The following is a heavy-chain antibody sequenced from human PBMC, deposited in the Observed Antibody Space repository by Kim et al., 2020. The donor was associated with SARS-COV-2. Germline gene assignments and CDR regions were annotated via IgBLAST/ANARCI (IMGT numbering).Heavy chain of an antibody. Sequence: YYAASVKGRFTISRDNSKNTVYMQMNSLRAEDTAVYYCAKDGTAAAGADYWGRGTLVTVSS. CDR3: AKDGTAAAGADY. D-gene: IGHD6-13*01. V-gene: IGHV3-23*01. J-gene: IGHJ4*02.